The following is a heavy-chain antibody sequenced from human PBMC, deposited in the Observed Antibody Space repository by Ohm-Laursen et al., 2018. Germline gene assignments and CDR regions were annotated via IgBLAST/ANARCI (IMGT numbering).Heavy chain of an antibody. Sequence: SSVKVSCKASGYTFTGYYIHWVRQAPGQGLEWVGWINRDSGGPNYAQTFQGRVTMTTDTSINTAYMELSRLTFDDTAVYYCARDPFDYWGQGTLVTVSS. J-gene: IGHJ4*01. CDR2: INRDSGGP. CDR1: GYTFTGYY. V-gene: IGHV1-2*02. CDR3: ARDPFDY.